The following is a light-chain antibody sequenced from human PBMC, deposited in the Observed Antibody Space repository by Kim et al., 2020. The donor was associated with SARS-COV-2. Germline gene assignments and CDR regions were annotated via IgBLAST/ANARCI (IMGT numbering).Light chain of an antibody. V-gene: IGKV3-20*01. CDR2: AAS. J-gene: IGKJ2*01. CDR1: QSVSSSY. Sequence: EIVLTQSPGTLSLSPGERATLSCRASQSVSSSYLAWYQQKPGQAPRLLIYAASSRATGIPDRFSGSASGTDFTLTISRLEPEDFAVYYCQQYGSSLYTFGHGTKLEI. CDR3: QQYGSSLYT.